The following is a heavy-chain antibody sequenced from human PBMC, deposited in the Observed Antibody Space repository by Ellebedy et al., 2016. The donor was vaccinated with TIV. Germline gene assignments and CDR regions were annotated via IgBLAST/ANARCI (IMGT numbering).Heavy chain of an antibody. CDR3: AKGSSSGFNYDRVGFEY. V-gene: IGHV3-23*01. CDR2: ISADGSST. J-gene: IGHJ4*02. D-gene: IGHD3-22*01. CDR1: GFSFSAFA. Sequence: GGSLRLSCAASGFSFSAFAMHWVRQAPGKGLEWLSVISADGSSTYHAGSVKGRFTITRDNSKNTLYLQMSRLRTEDTAVYFCAKGSSSGFNYDRVGFEYWGQGTLVTVSS.